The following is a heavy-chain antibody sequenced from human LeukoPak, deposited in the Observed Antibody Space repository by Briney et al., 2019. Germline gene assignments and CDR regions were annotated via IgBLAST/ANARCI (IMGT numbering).Heavy chain of an antibody. Sequence: GGSLRLSCAASGFXFSNAWISWVRQAPGKGLEWVGRIKSKTDGGTTDYAAPVKGRFTISRDDSKNTLYLQMNSLKTEDTAVYYCTTDKVSGWNLGYWGQGTLVTVSS. D-gene: IGHD6-19*01. J-gene: IGHJ4*02. CDR2: IKSKTDGGTT. CDR3: TTDKVSGWNLGY. V-gene: IGHV3-15*01. CDR1: GFXFSNAW.